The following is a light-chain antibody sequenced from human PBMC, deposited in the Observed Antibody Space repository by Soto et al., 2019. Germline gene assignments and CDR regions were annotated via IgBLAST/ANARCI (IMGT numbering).Light chain of an antibody. J-gene: IGKJ3*01. V-gene: IGKV1-39*01. CDR2: DAD. Sequence: DIQMTQSPYSLSAAVGDRVTIACRASQNINTYLNWYQQKPGKAPKLLIFDADSLQSGVPSRFSGGGSRTDLTLTITSLQPEDFATYDCQQTSSAPFTFGPWTKVDIK. CDR1: QNINTY. CDR3: QQTSSAPFT.